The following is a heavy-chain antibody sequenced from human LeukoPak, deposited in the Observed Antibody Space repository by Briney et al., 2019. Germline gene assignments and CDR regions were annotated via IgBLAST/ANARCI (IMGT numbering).Heavy chain of an antibody. CDR3: ARERPSYYDILTGYYPRSLPYYFDY. J-gene: IGHJ4*02. V-gene: IGHV4-34*01. D-gene: IGHD3-9*01. CDR1: GGSFSGYY. CDR2: INHSGST. Sequence: PSETLSLTCAVYGGSFSGYYWSWIRQPSGKGLEWIGEINHSGSTNYNPSLKSRVTISVDTSKNQFSLKLSSVTAADTAVYYCARERPSYYDILTGYYPRSLPYYFDYWGQGALVTVSS.